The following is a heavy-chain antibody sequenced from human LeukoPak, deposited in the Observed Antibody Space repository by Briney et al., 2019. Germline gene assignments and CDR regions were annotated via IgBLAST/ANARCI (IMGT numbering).Heavy chain of an antibody. Sequence: PGGSLRLSCAASGFTFSSYGMHWVRQAPGKGLEYVSAISSNGGSTYYANSVKGRFTISRDNSKNTLYLQMGSLRAEDMAVYYCARDKRQQLDAFDIWGQGTMVTVSS. J-gene: IGHJ3*02. CDR1: GFTFSSYG. D-gene: IGHD6-13*01. CDR3: ARDKRQQLDAFDI. CDR2: ISSNGGST. V-gene: IGHV3-64*01.